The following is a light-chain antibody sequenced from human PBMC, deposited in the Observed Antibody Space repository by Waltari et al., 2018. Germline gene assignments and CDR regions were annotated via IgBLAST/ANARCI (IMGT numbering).Light chain of an antibody. Sequence: DIVMTQSPDSLAVSLGERASVHCKSSQNVLTSPHNKSFLAWFQQKLGQPPKLLIYWASTRESGVPVRFSGSGSGRDFTLTISSLQAEDVAVYYCQQYYSIPWTFGQGTKVEIK. CDR3: QQYYSIPWT. CDR1: QNVLTSPHNKSF. CDR2: WAS. J-gene: IGKJ1*01. V-gene: IGKV4-1*01.